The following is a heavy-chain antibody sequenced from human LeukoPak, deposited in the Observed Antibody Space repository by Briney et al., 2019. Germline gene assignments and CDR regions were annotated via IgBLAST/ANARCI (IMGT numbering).Heavy chain of an antibody. CDR3: AVSLTTGGYYGMDV. D-gene: IGHD1-1*01. CDR2: INPNSGGT. CDR1: GYTFTGYY. J-gene: IGHJ6*02. Sequence: ASVKVSCKASGYTFTGYYMHWVRQAPGQGLEWMGWINPNSGGTNYAQKFQGRVTMTEDTSTDTAYMELSSLRSEDTAVYFCAVSLTTGGYYGMDVWGQGTTVTVSS. V-gene: IGHV1-2*02.